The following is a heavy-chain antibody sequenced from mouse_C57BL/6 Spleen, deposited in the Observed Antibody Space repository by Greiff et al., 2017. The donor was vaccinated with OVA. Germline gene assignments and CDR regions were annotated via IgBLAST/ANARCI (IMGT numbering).Heavy chain of an antibody. CDR3: ARGTMGNPTWFAY. CDR1: GYTFTDYN. D-gene: IGHD2-1*01. V-gene: IGHV1-18*01. Sequence: VQLQQSGPELVKPGASVKIPCKASGYTFTDYNMDWVKQSHGKSLEWIGDINPNNGGTIYNQKFKGKATLTVDKSSSTAYMELRSLTSEDTAVYYCARGTMGNPTWFAYWGQGTLVTVSA. J-gene: IGHJ3*01. CDR2: INPNNGGT.